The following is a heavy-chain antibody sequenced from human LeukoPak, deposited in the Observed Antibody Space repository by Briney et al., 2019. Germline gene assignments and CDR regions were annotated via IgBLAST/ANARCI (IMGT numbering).Heavy chain of an antibody. Sequence: SQTLSLTCTVSGGSISSGGYYWSWIRQHPGKGLEWTGYIYYSGSTYYNPSLKSRVTISVDTSKNQFSLKLSSVTAADTAVYYCARYYTAMEPFDYWGQGTLVTVSS. J-gene: IGHJ4*02. V-gene: IGHV4-31*03. CDR2: IYYSGST. D-gene: IGHD5-18*01. CDR1: GGSISSGGYY. CDR3: ARYYTAMEPFDY.